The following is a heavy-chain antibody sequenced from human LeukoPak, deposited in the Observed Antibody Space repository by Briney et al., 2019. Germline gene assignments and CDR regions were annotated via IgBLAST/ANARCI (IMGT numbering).Heavy chain of an antibody. CDR1: GFTFSSYG. V-gene: IGHV3-30*18. D-gene: IGHD2-2*01. CDR2: MSYDGSNK. Sequence: PGRSLRLSCAASGFTFSSYGMHWVRQAPGKGLEWVAVMSYDGSNKYYADSVKGRFTISRDNSKNTLYLQMNSLRAEDTAVYYCAKAPPPVVGPYQDWGQGTLVTVSS. CDR3: AKAPPPVVGPYQD. J-gene: IGHJ4*02.